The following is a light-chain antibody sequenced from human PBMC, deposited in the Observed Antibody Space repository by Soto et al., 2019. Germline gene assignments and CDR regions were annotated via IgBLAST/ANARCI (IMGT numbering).Light chain of an antibody. Sequence: EIVMTQSPATLSLSPGQRATLSCRASQSVSSKLAWYQQRPGQAPRLLIYSASTRATGIPARFSGSGSGTEFTLTISSLQSEDFAVYYCQQRSNWPPWTFGQGTKVDIK. J-gene: IGKJ1*01. V-gene: IGKV3-15*01. CDR2: SAS. CDR1: QSVSSK. CDR3: QQRSNWPPWT.